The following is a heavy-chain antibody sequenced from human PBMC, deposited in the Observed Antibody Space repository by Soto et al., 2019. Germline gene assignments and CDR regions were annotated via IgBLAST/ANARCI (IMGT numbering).Heavy chain of an antibody. CDR2: IYYSGST. CDR1: GGSISSYY. V-gene: IGHV4-59*08. D-gene: IGHD3-10*01. J-gene: IGHJ3*02. Sequence: PSETLSLTCTVSGGSISSYYWSWIRQPPGKGLEWIGYIYYSGSTNYNPSLKSRVTISVDTSKNQFSLKLSSVTAADTAVYYCARGGSGSYSNVFDIWAQGQMVTVSS. CDR3: ARGGSGSYSNVFDI.